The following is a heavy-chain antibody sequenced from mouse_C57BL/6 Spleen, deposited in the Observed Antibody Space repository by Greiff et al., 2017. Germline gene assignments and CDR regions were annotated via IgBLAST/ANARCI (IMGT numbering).Heavy chain of an antibody. CDR1: GYTFTDYE. Sequence: VQVVESGAELVRPGASVTLSCKASGYTFTDYEMHWVKQTPVHGLEWIGAIDPETGGTAYNQKFKGKAILTADKSSSTAYMELRSLTSEDSAVYYCTTSNFFDYWGQGTTLTVSS. CDR2: IDPETGGT. D-gene: IGHD5-1*01. J-gene: IGHJ2*01. CDR3: TTSNFFDY. V-gene: IGHV1-15*01.